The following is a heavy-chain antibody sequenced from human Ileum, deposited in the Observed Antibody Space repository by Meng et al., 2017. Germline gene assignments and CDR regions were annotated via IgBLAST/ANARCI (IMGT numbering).Heavy chain of an antibody. CDR2: VYNTGKT. CDR3: ARGGGGGWPNWFDP. J-gene: IGHJ5*02. Sequence: GQLQGPGPGLGRPSEPLSLPFPVSGGPVSSANSHWSWIRQTPGKGLEWIGYVYNTGKTNSNPSLRSRLTMSVDTSNSQFSLKLTSVTAADTAVYYCARGGGGGWPNWFDPWGQGTLVTVSS. V-gene: IGHV4-61*01. D-gene: IGHD6-19*01. CDR1: GGPVSSANSH.